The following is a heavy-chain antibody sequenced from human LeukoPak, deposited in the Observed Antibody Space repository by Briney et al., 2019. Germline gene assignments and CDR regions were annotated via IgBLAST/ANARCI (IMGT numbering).Heavy chain of an antibody. CDR3: ARDFGPYDSSGYFYY. V-gene: IGHV4-34*01. Sequence: PSETLSLTCAVYGGSFSGYYWSWIRQPPGKGLEWIGEINHSGSTNYNPSLKSRVTMSVDTSKNQFSLKLSSVAAADTAVYYCARDFGPYDSSGYFYYWGQGTLVTVSS. CDR1: GGSFSGYY. D-gene: IGHD3-22*01. J-gene: IGHJ4*02. CDR2: INHSGST.